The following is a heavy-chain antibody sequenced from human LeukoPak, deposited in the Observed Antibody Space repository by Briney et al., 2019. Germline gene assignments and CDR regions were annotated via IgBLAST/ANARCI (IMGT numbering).Heavy chain of an antibody. CDR1: GYTFTTYG. V-gene: IGHV1-18*01. Sequence: ASVKVSCESSGYTFTTYGISWVRQAPGQGLEWMGWISTYNGNTNYAHTFQGRVTMTTDTSTSTAYMELRSLRSDDTAMYYCARVDYGSGSSGAFDIWGQGTMVTVSS. CDR2: ISTYNGNT. D-gene: IGHD3-10*01. J-gene: IGHJ3*02. CDR3: ARVDYGSGSSGAFDI.